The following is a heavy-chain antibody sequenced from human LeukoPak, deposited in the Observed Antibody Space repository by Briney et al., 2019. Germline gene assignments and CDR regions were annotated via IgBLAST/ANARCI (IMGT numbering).Heavy chain of an antibody. D-gene: IGHD3-3*01. CDR1: GGTFSSYA. CDR2: INPFSGAV. Sequence: ASVKVSCKASGGTFSSYAISWVRQAPAQGLEWMGGINPFSGAVRYARNFEGRVTITADESTSTVYMEMSGLRSEDTAVYFCSGGPPRFFYYMDVWGKGTTVTVSS. V-gene: IGHV1-69*13. CDR3: SGGPPRFFYYMDV. J-gene: IGHJ6*03.